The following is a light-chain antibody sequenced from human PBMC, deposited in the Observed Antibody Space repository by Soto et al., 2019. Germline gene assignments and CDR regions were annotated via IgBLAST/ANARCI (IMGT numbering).Light chain of an antibody. Sequence: QSALTQPPSVSGSPGQSVTISCTGTSSDVGSYNFVSWYQQHPGKAPKPMIYKASKRPSGVSNRFSGSKSGNTASLTISGLQAEDEADYYCCSYAGSSTSVVFGGGTKVTVL. V-gene: IGLV2-23*01. J-gene: IGLJ2*01. CDR2: KAS. CDR1: SSDVGSYNF. CDR3: CSYAGSSTSVV.